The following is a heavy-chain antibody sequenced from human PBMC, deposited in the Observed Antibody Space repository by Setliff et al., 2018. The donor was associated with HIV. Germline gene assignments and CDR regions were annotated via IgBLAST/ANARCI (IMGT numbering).Heavy chain of an antibody. CDR1: GAPIDDASYY. Sequence: SETLSLTCSVSGAPIDDASYYWAWIRQPPGKGLEWIGSIYFSERPYYNPSLSSRVTISVDTSKNQVSLWLSSVTAADTAVYYCASGLWEHHGRCFQHWGQGTLVTVSS. D-gene: IGHD1-26*01. V-gene: IGHV4-39*01. J-gene: IGHJ1*01. CDR3: ASGLWEHHGRCFQH. CDR2: IYFSERP.